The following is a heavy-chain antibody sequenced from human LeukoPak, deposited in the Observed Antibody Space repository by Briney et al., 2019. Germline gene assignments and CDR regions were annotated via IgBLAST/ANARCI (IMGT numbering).Heavy chain of an antibody. Sequence: GGSLRLSCAASGFTFSSYGMHWVRQAPGKGLEWVAVIWYDGSNKYYADSVKGRFTISRDNSKNTLYLQMSSLRAEDTAVYYCARVTGSGYQLPTYYYGMDVWGQGTTVTVSS. CDR2: IWYDGSNK. J-gene: IGHJ6*02. CDR1: GFTFSSYG. V-gene: IGHV3-33*01. D-gene: IGHD2-2*01. CDR3: ARVTGSGYQLPTYYYGMDV.